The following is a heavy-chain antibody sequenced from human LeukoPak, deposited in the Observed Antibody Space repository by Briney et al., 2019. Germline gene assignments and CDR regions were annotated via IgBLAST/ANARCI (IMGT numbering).Heavy chain of an antibody. J-gene: IGHJ6*02. CDR3: ARGLPYSPNGMDV. CDR1: GFTFDDYA. D-gene: IGHD6-13*01. Sequence: PGRSLRLSCAASGFTFDDYAMHWVRQAPGKGLEWVSGISWNSGSIGYADSVKGRFTISRDNAKNSLYLQMNSLRAEDTAVYYCARGLPYSPNGMDVWGQGTTVTVSS. CDR2: ISWNSGSI. V-gene: IGHV3-9*01.